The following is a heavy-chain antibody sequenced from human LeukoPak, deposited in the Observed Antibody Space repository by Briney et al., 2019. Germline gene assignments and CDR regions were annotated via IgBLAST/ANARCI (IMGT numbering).Heavy chain of an antibody. CDR3: ARVSCSGGSCLDYYFDY. D-gene: IGHD2-15*01. J-gene: IGHJ4*02. Sequence: GGSLRLSCAASGFTFSSYAMHWVRQAPGKGLEWVAVISYDGSNKYYADSVKGRFTISRDNSKNTLYLQMNSLRAEDTAVYYCARVSCSGGSCLDYYFDYWGLGTLVTVSS. V-gene: IGHV3-30*04. CDR2: ISYDGSNK. CDR1: GFTFSSYA.